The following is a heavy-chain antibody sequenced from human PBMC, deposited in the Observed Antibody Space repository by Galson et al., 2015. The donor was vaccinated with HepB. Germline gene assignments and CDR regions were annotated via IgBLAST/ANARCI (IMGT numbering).Heavy chain of an antibody. V-gene: IGHV3-73*01. CDR1: GFTFSGSA. CDR2: IRSKANSYAT. D-gene: IGHD2-8*01. CDR3: TRRGRDLCTNGVCYYWFDP. J-gene: IGHJ5*02. Sequence: SLRLSCAASGFTFSGSAMHWVRQASGKGLEWVGRIRSKANSYATAYAASVKGRFTISRDDSKNTAYLQMNSLKTEDTAVYYCTRRGRDLCTNGVCYYWFDPWGQGTLVTVSS.